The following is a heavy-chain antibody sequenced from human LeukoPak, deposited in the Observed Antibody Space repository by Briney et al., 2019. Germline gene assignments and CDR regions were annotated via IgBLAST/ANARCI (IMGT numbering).Heavy chain of an antibody. J-gene: IGHJ4*02. D-gene: IGHD3-3*01. V-gene: IGHV3-23*01. CDR1: GFSFRSYA. CDR2: ITGSGGTT. CDR3: ATAAGADFFDY. Sequence: GGSLRLSCAASGFSFRSYAMSLVRQAPGMGLEWVSAITGSGGTTDYADSVKGRFTISRDNSKTTLYLQMNSLRAEDTAVYYCATAAGADFFDYWGQGTLVTVSS.